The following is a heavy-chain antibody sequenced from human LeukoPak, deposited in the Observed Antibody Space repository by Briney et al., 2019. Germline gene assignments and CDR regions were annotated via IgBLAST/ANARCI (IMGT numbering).Heavy chain of an antibody. CDR3: ARDWKTNSFDY. J-gene: IGHJ4*02. D-gene: IGHD1-1*01. CDR1: EFTFTTYG. V-gene: IGHV3-33*01. CDR2: IYYDGSNI. Sequence: GGSLRLSCAASEFTFTTYGMHWVRQAPGKGREWVAFIYYDGSNIYYADYVKGRFTISRDISKNTLYLQMDSLRAEDTAIYYCARDWKTNSFDYWGQGTLVTVSS.